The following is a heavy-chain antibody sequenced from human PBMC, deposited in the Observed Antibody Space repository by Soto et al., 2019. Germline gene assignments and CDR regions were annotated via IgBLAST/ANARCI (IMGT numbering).Heavy chain of an antibody. J-gene: IGHJ5*02. CDR3: AREGGSLNWFDP. D-gene: IGHD1-26*01. CDR1: GFTFSSYG. Sequence: PGGSLRLSCAASGFTFSSYGMHWVRQAPGKGLEWVAVIWYDGSNKYYADSVKGRFTISRDNSKNSLYLQMNSLRDEDTAVYYCAREGGSLNWFDPWGQGTLVTVSS. CDR2: IWYDGSNK. V-gene: IGHV3-33*01.